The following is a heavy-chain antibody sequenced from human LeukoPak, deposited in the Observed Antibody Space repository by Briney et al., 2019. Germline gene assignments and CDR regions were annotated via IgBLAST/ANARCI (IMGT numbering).Heavy chain of an antibody. J-gene: IGHJ4*02. CDR3: ARDDYEYGGSSSRVDY. D-gene: IGHD1-26*01. CDR2: IYHSGST. CDR1: GYSISSGYY. Sequence: SETLSLTCTVSGYSISSGYYWGWIRQPPGKGLEWIGSIYHSGSTYYNPSLKSRVTISVDTSKNQFSLKLSSVTAADTAVYYCARDDYEYGGSSSRVDYWGQGTLVTVSS. V-gene: IGHV4-38-2*02.